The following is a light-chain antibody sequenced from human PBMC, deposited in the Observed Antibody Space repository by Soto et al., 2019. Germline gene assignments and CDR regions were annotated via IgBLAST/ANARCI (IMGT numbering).Light chain of an antibody. V-gene: IGLV1-44*01. Sequence: HSVLTQPPSASGTPGQRVTISCSGSSSNIGSNTVNWYQQLPGTAPKLLIYSNNQRPSGVPDRFSGSKSDTSASLAISGLQSEDEADYYCAAWDHSLNGLYVFGTGTKVTVL. CDR3: AAWDHSLNGLYV. CDR2: SNN. CDR1: SSNIGSNT. J-gene: IGLJ1*01.